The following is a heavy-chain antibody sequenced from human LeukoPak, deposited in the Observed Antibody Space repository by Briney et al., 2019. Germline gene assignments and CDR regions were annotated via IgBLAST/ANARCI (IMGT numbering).Heavy chain of an antibody. Sequence: QAGGSLRLSCAASGFTFSSYAMHWVRQAPGKGLEWVSYISSSGATIYYADSVKGRFTISRDNAKNSLYLQMNSLRADDTAVYYCAREYDFSHWGQGTLVTVSS. J-gene: IGHJ4*02. V-gene: IGHV3-48*03. CDR2: ISSSGATI. CDR3: AREYDFSH. D-gene: IGHD3-3*01. CDR1: GFTFSSYA.